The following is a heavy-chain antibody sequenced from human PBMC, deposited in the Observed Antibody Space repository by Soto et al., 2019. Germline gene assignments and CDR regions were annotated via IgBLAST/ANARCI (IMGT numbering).Heavy chain of an antibody. CDR3: TRHSWFDP. CDR2: VKTKTDGGTT. CDR1: GFTFSNAW. V-gene: IGHV3-15*01. J-gene: IGHJ5*02. Sequence: EVQLVESGGGLVKPGGSLRLSCAASGFTFSNAWMSWVRQAPGKGLEWVGRVKTKTDGGTTDYAAPVKGRFTISRDDSGNTLWLQMNSLKTEDTAIYYCTRHSWFDPWGQGTLVTVSS.